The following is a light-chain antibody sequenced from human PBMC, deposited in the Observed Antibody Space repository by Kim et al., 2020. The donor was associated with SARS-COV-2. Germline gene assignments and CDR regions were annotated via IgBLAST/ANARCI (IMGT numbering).Light chain of an antibody. V-gene: IGLV1-44*01. CDR1: SSNIGSNP. Sequence: ELTQPPSASGTPGQRVTISCSGSSSNIGSNPVNWYLQLPGTAPILLFYSDNQRPSGVPGRFSGSKSGTSASLVISGLQSEDEADYYCATWDDSLEGWVFGGGTQLTVL. CDR2: SDN. J-gene: IGLJ3*02. CDR3: ATWDDSLEGWV.